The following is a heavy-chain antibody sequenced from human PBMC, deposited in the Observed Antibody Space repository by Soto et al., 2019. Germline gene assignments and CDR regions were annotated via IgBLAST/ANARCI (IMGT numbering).Heavy chain of an antibody. CDR3: ATWHEREHAYDV. J-gene: IGHJ3*01. V-gene: IGHV3-53*01. Sequence: DVQLVESGGGLIQPGESLRLSCAAFGLTISGKKYVSWLRQAPGKGLEWVSALYDVDGSFYADSVKGRFTTSSDSSKTTVYLQKNDLRPDDTAVYYCATWHEREHAYDVWGQGTTVTVSS. CDR1: GLTISGKKY. CDR2: LYDVDGS. D-gene: IGHD1-1*01.